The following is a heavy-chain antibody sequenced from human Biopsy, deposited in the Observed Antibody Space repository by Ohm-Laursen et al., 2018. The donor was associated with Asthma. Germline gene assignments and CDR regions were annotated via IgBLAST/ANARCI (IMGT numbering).Heavy chain of an antibody. D-gene: IGHD5-12*01. CDR1: GDSFSNYA. J-gene: IGHJ6*02. CDR3: SRGYSGSDRIVYYYSGLEV. V-gene: IGHV1-69*13. CDR2: LIPVLGTP. Sequence: VKISCKASGDSFSNYAISWVRQAPGQGLEWMGGLIPVLGTPDHAQMFEGRVTITADESTSTAYMELSSLSSEDTAVYYCSRGYSGSDRIVYYYSGLEVWGQGTTVTVSS.